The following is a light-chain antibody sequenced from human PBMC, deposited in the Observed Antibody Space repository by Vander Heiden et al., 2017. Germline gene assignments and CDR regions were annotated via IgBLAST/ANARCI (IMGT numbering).Light chain of an antibody. CDR2: WAS. CDR1: QSVIYSSNDKNY. V-gene: IGKV4-1*01. Sequence: DIVMTQSPDSLAVSLGERATINCKSSQSVIYSSNDKNYLAWYQQKAGQPPKLLIYWASTRESGVPDRFSGSGSGTDFTLTISSLQAEDVAVYYCQQYYSTPYTFAHGIKV. J-gene: IGKJ2*01. CDR3: QQYYSTPYT.